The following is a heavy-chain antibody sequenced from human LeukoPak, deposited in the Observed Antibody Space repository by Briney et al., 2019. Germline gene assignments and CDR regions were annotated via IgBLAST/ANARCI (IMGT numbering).Heavy chain of an antibody. J-gene: IGHJ6*03. V-gene: IGHV3-30*02. CDR1: GFTFSSYG. D-gene: IGHD3-9*01. CDR2: IRYDGSNK. CDR3: AKDGLNYDILTGYYYYMDV. Sequence: PGGSLRLSCAASGFTFSSYGMHWVRQAPGKGLEWVAFIRYDGSNKYYADSVKGRFTISRDNSKNTLYLQMNSLRAEDTAAYYCAKDGLNYDILTGYYYYMDVWGKGTTVTISS.